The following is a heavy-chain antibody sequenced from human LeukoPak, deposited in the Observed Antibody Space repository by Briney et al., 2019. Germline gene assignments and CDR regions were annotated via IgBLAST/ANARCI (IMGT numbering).Heavy chain of an antibody. CDR3: ARDQVTMVRRVIRY. V-gene: IGHV1-2*02. Sequence: ASVKVSCKASGYTFTDDYMHWVRQAPGQGLEWMGWINPDTGFANYAQKFQGRVTMTRDTSISTAYMEVRRLRSDDTAVYYCARDQVTMVRRVIRYWGQGTLVTVSS. CDR2: INPDTGFA. CDR1: GYTFTDDY. D-gene: IGHD3-10*01. J-gene: IGHJ4*02.